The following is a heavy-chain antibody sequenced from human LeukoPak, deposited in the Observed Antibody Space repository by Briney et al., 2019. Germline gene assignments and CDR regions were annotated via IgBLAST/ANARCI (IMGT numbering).Heavy chain of an antibody. Sequence: SETLSLTCSVSGGSISSNDYYWGWFRQPPGKGPEWIGSIYYSVNTYYNPSLRGRITISVDTSKNQFSLKLSPVTAADTAVYFCAREGYGGNYGFDYWGQGILVTVSS. CDR1: GGSISSNDYY. CDR2: IYYSVNT. D-gene: IGHD4-23*01. V-gene: IGHV4-39*02. J-gene: IGHJ4*02. CDR3: AREGYGGNYGFDY.